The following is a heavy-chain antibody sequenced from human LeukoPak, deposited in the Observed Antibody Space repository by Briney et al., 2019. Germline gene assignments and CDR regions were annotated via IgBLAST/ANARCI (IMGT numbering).Heavy chain of an antibody. CDR3: ARQGSGKWWFDP. D-gene: IGHD3-10*01. CDR1: GGFISSYY. J-gene: IGHJ5*02. V-gene: IGHV4-59*08. CDR2: IYYSGST. Sequence: SETLSLTCTVSGGFISSYYWSWIRQPPGKGLEWIGYIYYSGSTNYNPSLKSRVTISVDTSKNQFSQKLSSVTAADTAVYYCARQGSGKWWFDPWGQGTLVTVSS.